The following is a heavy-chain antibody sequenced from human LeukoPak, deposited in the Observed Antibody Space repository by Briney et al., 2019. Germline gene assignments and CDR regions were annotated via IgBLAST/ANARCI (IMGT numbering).Heavy chain of an antibody. CDR1: GGTFSSYA. J-gene: IGHJ5*02. CDR2: IIPILGIA. CDR3: ASGPDPSSIPFSNWFDP. Sequence: ASVKVSCKASGGTFSSYAISWVRQAPGQGLEWMGRIIPILGIANYAQKFQGRVTITADKSTSTAYMELSSLRSEDTAVYYYASGPDPSSIPFSNWFDPWGQGTLVTVSS. D-gene: IGHD6-13*01. V-gene: IGHV1-69*04.